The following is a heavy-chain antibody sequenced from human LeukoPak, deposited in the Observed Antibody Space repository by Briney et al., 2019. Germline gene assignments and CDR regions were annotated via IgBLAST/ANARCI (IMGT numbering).Heavy chain of an antibody. J-gene: IGHJ4*02. D-gene: IGHD5-24*01. CDR3: ASSRDGYNTIEN. Sequence: ASVKVSCRASGYTFTSYYMHWVRQAPGQGLEWMGIINPSGGSTSYAQKFQGRVTMTRDTSTSTVYMELSSLRSEDTAVYYCASSRDGYNTIENWGQGTLVTVSS. CDR2: INPSGGST. CDR1: GYTFTSYY. V-gene: IGHV1-46*01.